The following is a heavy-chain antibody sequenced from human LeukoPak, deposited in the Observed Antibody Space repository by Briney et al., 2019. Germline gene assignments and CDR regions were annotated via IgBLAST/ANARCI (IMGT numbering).Heavy chain of an antibody. CDR1: GFTFSSYA. Sequence: GGSLRLSCAASGFTFSSYAMSWVRQAPGKGLEWVSAISGSGGSTYYADSGKGRFTISRDNSKNTLYLQMNSLRAEDTAVYYCAKSEDFWSGYYIPVNFDYSGQGTLVTVSS. CDR3: AKSEDFWSGYYIPVNFDY. J-gene: IGHJ4*02. V-gene: IGHV3-23*01. CDR2: ISGSGGST. D-gene: IGHD3-3*01.